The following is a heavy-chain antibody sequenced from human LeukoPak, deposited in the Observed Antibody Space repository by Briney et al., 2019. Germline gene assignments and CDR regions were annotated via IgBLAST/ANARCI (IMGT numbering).Heavy chain of an antibody. J-gene: IGHJ4*02. D-gene: IGHD1-26*01. CDR1: GYTFTGYY. CDR2: LNPKRGGT. V-gene: IGHV1-2*02. CDR3: ARDNGMGYYGGSGYFDY. Sequence: VASVKVSCKASGYTFTGYYMHWVRHAPGQGLEWMGWLNPKRGGTNYAQKFQGRVTMTRDTSITTAYMELSRLTSDDTAVYYCARDNGMGYYGGSGYFDYWGQGTLVTVSS.